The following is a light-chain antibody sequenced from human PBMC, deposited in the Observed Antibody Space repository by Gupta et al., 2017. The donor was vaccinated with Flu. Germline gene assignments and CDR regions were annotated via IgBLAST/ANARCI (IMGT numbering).Light chain of an antibody. V-gene: IGKV3-15*01. CDR1: QSVYSN. Sequence: ERATLSCRASQSVYSNLAWYQQKPGQGPRLLIYGAATRATGIPARFSGGGSGTEFTLTVSSLQSEDFAVYFCQQYSNWPPSFAGGTKVEIK. CDR3: QQYSNWPPS. J-gene: IGKJ4*01. CDR2: GAA.